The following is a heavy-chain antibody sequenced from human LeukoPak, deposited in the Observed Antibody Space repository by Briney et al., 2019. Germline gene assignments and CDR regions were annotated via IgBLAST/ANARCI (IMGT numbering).Heavy chain of an antibody. D-gene: IGHD3-22*01. V-gene: IGHV3-74*01. CDR1: GFTFSSYW. CDR2: IQSDGSST. Sequence: GGSLRLSCAASGFTFSSYWMRWVRQAPGKGLVWVSRIQSDGSSTNYADSVKGRFTISRDNAKNTLYLQMNSLRAEDTAVYYCATYDSSGLAYWGQGSLVTVSS. J-gene: IGHJ4*02. CDR3: ATYDSSGLAY.